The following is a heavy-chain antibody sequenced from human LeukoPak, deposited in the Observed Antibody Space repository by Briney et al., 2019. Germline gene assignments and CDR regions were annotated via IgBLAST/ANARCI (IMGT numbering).Heavy chain of an antibody. CDR3: ARPSFYYGSGSLDY. V-gene: IGHV3-11*04. Sequence: PGGSLRLSCAASGFTFSDYYMSWIRQAPGKGLECISYISSSGNTTYYADSVKGRFTISRDNAKDSLHLQMNSLRAEDTAVYYCARPSFYYGSGSLDYWGQGTLVTVSS. J-gene: IGHJ4*02. CDR1: GFTFSDYY. D-gene: IGHD3-10*01. CDR2: ISSSGNTT.